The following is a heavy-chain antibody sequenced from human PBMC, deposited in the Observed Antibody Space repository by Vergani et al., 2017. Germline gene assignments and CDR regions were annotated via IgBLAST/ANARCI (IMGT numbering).Heavy chain of an antibody. Sequence: QVQLVQSGAEVKKPGSSVKVSCKASGGTFSSYAISWVRQAPGQGLEWMGGIIPIFGTENYAQKFQGRVTITADESTSTAYMELSSLRSEDTAVYYCARAGGYCSGGSCYLPTAYFDYWGQGTLVTVSS. CDR2: IIPIFGTE. J-gene: IGHJ4*02. D-gene: IGHD2-15*01. CDR1: GGTFSSYA. CDR3: ARAGGYCSGGSCYLPTAYFDY. V-gene: IGHV1-69*01.